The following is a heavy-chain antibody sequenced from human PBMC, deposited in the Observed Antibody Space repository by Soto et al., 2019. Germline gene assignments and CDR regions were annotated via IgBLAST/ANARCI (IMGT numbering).Heavy chain of an antibody. V-gene: IGHV4-39*02. Sequence: SETLSLTCTVSSAPVSSTTYTWGWIRQPPGKGLEWVANVYYGGRTNYNPSLNSRVTISVDTSKNQFSLKLSSVTAADTAVYYCAREYYYGSGMLYYFDYWGQGTLVTVSS. CDR2: VYYGGRT. D-gene: IGHD3-10*01. CDR1: SAPVSSTTYT. J-gene: IGHJ4*02. CDR3: AREYYYGSGMLYYFDY.